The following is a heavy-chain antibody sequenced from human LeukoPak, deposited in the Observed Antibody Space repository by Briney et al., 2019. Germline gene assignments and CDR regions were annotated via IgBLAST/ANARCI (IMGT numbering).Heavy chain of an antibody. CDR3: AGLGYCSSTSCPPDY. D-gene: IGHD2-2*01. CDR2: IYTSGST. V-gene: IGHV4-4*07. CDR1: GGSISSYY. Sequence: SETLSLTCTVSGGSISSYYWSWIRQPAGKGLEWIGRIYTSGSTNYNPSLKSRVTMSVDTSKNQFSLKLSSVTAADTAVYYCAGLGYCSSTSCPPDYWGQGTLVTVSS. J-gene: IGHJ4*02.